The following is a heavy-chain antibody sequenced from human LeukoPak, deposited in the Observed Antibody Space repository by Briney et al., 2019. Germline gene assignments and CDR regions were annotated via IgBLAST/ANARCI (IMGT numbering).Heavy chain of an antibody. D-gene: IGHD1-7*01. Sequence: SETLSLTCTVFGGSVSSGSYYWSWIRQPPGEGLEWIGYIYYSGSTNYNPSLKSRVTMSVDTSKNQFSLKLSSVTAADTAVYYCARVPGGGTAANWGQGTMVTVSS. V-gene: IGHV4-61*01. CDR1: GGSVSSGSYY. CDR2: IYYSGST. CDR3: ARVPGGGTAAN. J-gene: IGHJ3*01.